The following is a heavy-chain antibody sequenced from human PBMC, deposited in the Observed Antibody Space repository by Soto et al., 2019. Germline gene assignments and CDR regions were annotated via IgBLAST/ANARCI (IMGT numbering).Heavy chain of an antibody. CDR3: ARVGSYGQQHYFDY. D-gene: IGHD5-18*01. J-gene: IGHJ4*02. V-gene: IGHV4-39*07. CDR2: IYYSGST. CDR1: GGSISSSSYY. Sequence: SETLSLTCTVSGGSISSSSYYWVWIRQPPGKGLEGIGSIYYSGSTYYNPSLKSRVTISVDTSKNQFSLKLSSVTAADAAVYDCARVGSYGQQHYFDYWGQGTLVTVSS.